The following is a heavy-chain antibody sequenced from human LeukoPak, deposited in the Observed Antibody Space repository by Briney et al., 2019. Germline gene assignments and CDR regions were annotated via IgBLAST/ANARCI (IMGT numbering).Heavy chain of an antibody. J-gene: IGHJ3*02. CDR2: ISSSSSYI. CDR1: GFTFSSYS. CDR3: ARESTYYYDSSGYSAFDI. Sequence: GGSLRLSCAASGFTFSSYSMNWVRQAPGKGLEWVSSISSSSSYIYYADSVKGRFTISRDNAKNSLYLQMNSLRAEDTAVYYCARESTYYYDSSGYSAFDIWGQGTMVTVSS. V-gene: IGHV3-21*04. D-gene: IGHD3-22*01.